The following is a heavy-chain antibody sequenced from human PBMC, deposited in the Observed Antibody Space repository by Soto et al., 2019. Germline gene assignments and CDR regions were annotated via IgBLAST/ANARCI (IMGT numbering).Heavy chain of an antibody. Sequence: LRLSCAASGFTFSSYAMNWVRQAPGRGLEWVSTISYDGGNTYYPHSVKGRFTISRDNSKNTLYLQMNSLRAEDAAVYYCAKGGIGWFDPWGQGTLVTV. V-gene: IGHV3-23*01. J-gene: IGHJ5*02. CDR1: GFTFSSYA. D-gene: IGHD2-21*01. CDR2: ISYDGGNT. CDR3: AKGGIGWFDP.